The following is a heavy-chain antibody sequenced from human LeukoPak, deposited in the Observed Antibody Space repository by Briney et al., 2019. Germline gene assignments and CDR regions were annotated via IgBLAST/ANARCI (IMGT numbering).Heavy chain of an antibody. Sequence: GGSLRLSCAASGFTFSSYAMSWVRQAPGEGLEWVSAISCSGGSTYYADSVKGRFTISRDNSKNTLYLQMNSLRAEDTAVYYCAMQYYDFWSGYYPFDYWGQGTLVTVSS. CDR1: GFTFSSYA. V-gene: IGHV3-23*01. CDR2: ISCSGGST. J-gene: IGHJ4*02. D-gene: IGHD3-3*01. CDR3: AMQYYDFWSGYYPFDY.